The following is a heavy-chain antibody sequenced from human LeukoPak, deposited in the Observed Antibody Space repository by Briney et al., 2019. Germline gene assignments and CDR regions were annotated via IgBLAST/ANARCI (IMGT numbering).Heavy chain of an antibody. CDR2: IYYSGST. Sequence: SETLSLTCTVSGGSISSGGYYWSWIRQHPGKGLEWIGYIYYSGSTYYNPSLKSRVTISVDTSKNQFSLKLSSVTAADTAVYYCARVKGRSAYDAFDIWGQGTMVTVSS. CDR3: ARVKGRSAYDAFDI. CDR1: GGSISSGGYY. V-gene: IGHV4-31*03. J-gene: IGHJ3*02.